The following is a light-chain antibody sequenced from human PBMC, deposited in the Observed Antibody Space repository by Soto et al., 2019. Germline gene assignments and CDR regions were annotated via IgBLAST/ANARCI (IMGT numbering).Light chain of an antibody. CDR3: QHSNNFFALT. CDR2: DAS. J-gene: IGKJ4*01. CDR1: QDITNY. V-gene: IGKV1-33*01. Sequence: DIQMTQSPSSLSASVGDRVTITCQASQDITNYISWYQQKPGKATKLLIYDASNLEAGVPSRFSGSGSWTYFTFTISSLQPDDFSTYYCQHSNNFFALTFGGGTNVEIK.